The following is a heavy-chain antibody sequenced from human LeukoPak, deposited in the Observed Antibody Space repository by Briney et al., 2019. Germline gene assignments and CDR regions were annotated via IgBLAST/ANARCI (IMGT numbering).Heavy chain of an antibody. CDR2: IYYSGST. CDR1: GGSISSHY. D-gene: IGHD4-17*01. Sequence: SETLSLTCTVSGGSISSHYWSWIRQPPGKGLEWIGYIYYSGSTYYNPPLKSRVIISVDTSKNQFSLKVSSVTAADTAVYYCVRSKSGTYGWFDPWGQGTLVTVSS. J-gene: IGHJ5*02. V-gene: IGHV4-59*11. CDR3: VRSKSGTYGWFDP.